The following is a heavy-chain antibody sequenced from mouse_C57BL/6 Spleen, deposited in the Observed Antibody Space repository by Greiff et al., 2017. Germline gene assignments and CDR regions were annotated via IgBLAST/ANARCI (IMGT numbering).Heavy chain of an antibody. Sequence: QVQLQQSGAELARPGASVKLSCKASGYTFTSYGISWVKQRTGQGLEWIGEIYPRSGNTYYNEKFKGKATLTADKSSSTAYMELRSLTSEDSAVYFCARSHLGYWGQGTLVTVSA. CDR3: ARSHLGY. D-gene: IGHD3-3*01. CDR2: IYPRSGNT. J-gene: IGHJ3*01. V-gene: IGHV1-81*01. CDR1: GYTFTSYG.